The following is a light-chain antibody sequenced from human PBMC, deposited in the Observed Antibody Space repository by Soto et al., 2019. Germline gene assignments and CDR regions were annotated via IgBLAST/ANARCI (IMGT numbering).Light chain of an antibody. V-gene: IGKV1-39*01. CDR3: QQSYSTPFT. Sequence: DIQMTQSPSSLPASVGDRVTITCRASQSITSYLNWYQQKPGKAPTLLIYAASSLHSGVPSRFSGSGSGTDFTLTINSLQPEDFATYYCQQSYSTPFTFGPGTKVDV. CDR2: AAS. J-gene: IGKJ3*01. CDR1: QSITSY.